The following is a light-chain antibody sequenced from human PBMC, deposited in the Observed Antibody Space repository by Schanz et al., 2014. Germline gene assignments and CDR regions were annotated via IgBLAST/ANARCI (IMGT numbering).Light chain of an antibody. Sequence: EIVLTQSPGTLYLSPGETATLSCRASQPITSTYLAWYQWKPGQAPRLLIYRASTRDSGIPDRFSGSGSGTDFTLTISRLEPEDFAVYYCQQYGASPLITFGQGTRLEIK. CDR1: QPITSTY. V-gene: IGKV3-20*01. CDR3: QQYGASPLIT. CDR2: RAS. J-gene: IGKJ5*01.